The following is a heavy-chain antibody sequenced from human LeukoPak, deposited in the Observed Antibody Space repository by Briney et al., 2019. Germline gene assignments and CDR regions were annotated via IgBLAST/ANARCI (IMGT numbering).Heavy chain of an antibody. V-gene: IGHV3-7*01. Sequence: GGSLRLSCAASGFSLSRYWMSWVRQAPGEGLEWVANIKQDESEKDYVDSVKGRFTISRDNAKNSLYLQMNRLRADDTAVYYCARAPRGNRSPMYYYMDVWGKGTTVTISS. CDR2: IKQDESEK. D-gene: IGHD4-23*01. CDR3: ARAPRGNRSPMYYYMDV. CDR1: GFSLSRYW. J-gene: IGHJ6*03.